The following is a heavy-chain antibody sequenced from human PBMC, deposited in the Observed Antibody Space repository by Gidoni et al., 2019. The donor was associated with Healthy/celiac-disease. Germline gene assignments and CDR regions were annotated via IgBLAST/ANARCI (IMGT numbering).Heavy chain of an antibody. D-gene: IGHD3-3*01. CDR2: IIPIFGTA. CDR1: GGTFSSYA. V-gene: IGHV1-69*06. Sequence: QVQLVQSGAEVKKPGSSVTVSCKASGGTFSSYAISWVRQAPGQGLEWMGGIIPIFGTANYAQKFQGRVTITADKSTSTAYMELSSLRSEDTAVYYCATKGTNDFWSGYTSYYYMDVWGKGTTVTVSS. CDR3: ATKGTNDFWSGYTSYYYMDV. J-gene: IGHJ6*03.